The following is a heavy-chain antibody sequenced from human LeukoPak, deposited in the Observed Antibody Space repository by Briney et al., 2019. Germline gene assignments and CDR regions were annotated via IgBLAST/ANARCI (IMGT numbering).Heavy chain of an antibody. Sequence: ASVKVSCKASGYSFTSYDINWVRQATGQGLEWMGWISAYDGNTNYPQKFQGRVTMTTDTSTTTAYMELMSLTSEDTAVYYCARDCSSTRCYGFMDVWGEGYTFTVSS. CDR3: ARDCSSTRCYGFMDV. CDR2: ISAYDGNT. V-gene: IGHV1-18*01. J-gene: IGHJ6*01. D-gene: IGHD2-2*01. CDR1: GYSFTSYD.